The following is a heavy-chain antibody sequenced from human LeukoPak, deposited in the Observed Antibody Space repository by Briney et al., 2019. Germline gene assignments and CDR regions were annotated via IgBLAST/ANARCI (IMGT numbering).Heavy chain of an antibody. D-gene: IGHD6-13*01. J-gene: IGHJ6*03. V-gene: IGHV4-39*07. CDR2: INHSGST. CDR1: GGSISSSSYY. CDR3: ARGLRIAAAGKWYYYYYMDV. Sequence: SETLSLTCTVSGGSISSSSYYWGWIRQPPGKGLEWIGEINHSGSTNYNPSLKSRVTISVDTSKNQFSLKLSSVTAADTAVYYCARGLRIAAAGKWYYYYYMDVWGKGTTVTVSS.